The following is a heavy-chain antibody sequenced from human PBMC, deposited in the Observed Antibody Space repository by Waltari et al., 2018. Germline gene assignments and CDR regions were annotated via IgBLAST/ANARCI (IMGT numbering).Heavy chain of an antibody. D-gene: IGHD2-21*01. CDR2: IIPIFGTA. V-gene: IGHV1-69*14. Sequence: QVQLVQSGAEVKKPGSSVTVYCKASGGTFSSYALSWVRHAPGQGLEWMGGIIPIFGTANYAQKFQGRVTITADKSTSTAYMELSSLRSEDTAVYYCARGRGGDLGRCWFDPWGQGTLVTVSS. CDR1: GGTFSSYA. J-gene: IGHJ5*02. CDR3: ARGRGGDLGRCWFDP.